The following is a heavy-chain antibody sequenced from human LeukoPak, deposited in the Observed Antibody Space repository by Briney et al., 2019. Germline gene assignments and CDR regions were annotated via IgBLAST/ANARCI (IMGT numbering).Heavy chain of an antibody. Sequence: SETLSLTCTVSGGSISSSSYYWGWIRQPPGKGLEWIGSIYYSGSTYYNPSLKSRVTMSVDTSKNQFSLKLSSVTAADTAVYYCARDSYYYDSSGYRGFDYWGQGTLVTVSS. D-gene: IGHD3-22*01. V-gene: IGHV4-39*07. CDR1: GGSISSSSYY. CDR2: IYYSGST. CDR3: ARDSYYYDSSGYRGFDY. J-gene: IGHJ4*02.